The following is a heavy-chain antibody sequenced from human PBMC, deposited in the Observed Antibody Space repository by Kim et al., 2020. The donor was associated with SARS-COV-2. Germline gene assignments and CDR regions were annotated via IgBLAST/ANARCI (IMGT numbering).Heavy chain of an antibody. CDR3: GDYHGAGSHCSY. Sequence: GGSLRLSCAASGFTFSNYGMTWVRQTPGKGLEWVSSFTGDGLTNYADSAKGRFTISRENSKNKLYLQMNSLRAEDNAVYYCGDYHGAGSHCSYWGQGTL. D-gene: IGHD3-10*01. CDR1: GFTFSNYG. CDR2: FTGDGLT. J-gene: IGHJ4*02. V-gene: IGHV3-23*01.